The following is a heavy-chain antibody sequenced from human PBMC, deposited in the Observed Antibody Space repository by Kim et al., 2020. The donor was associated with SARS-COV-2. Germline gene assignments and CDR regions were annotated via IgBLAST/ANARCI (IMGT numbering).Heavy chain of an antibody. J-gene: IGHJ4*02. D-gene: IGHD3-22*01. CDR1: GGSISSSSYY. CDR3: ARVGLDYDSSGYYPFDY. Sequence: SETLSLTCTVSGGSISSSSYYWGWIRQPPGKGLEWIGSIYYSGSTYYNPSLKSRVTISVDTSKNQFSLKLSSVTAADTAVYYCARVGLDYDSSGYYPFDYWGQGTLVTVSS. V-gene: IGHV4-39*07. CDR2: IYYSGST.